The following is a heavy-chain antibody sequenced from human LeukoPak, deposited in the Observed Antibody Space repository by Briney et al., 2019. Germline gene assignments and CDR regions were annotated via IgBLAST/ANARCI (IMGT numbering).Heavy chain of an antibody. CDR1: GYSFTSYW. V-gene: IGHV5-51*01. CDR2: IYPGDSDT. D-gene: IGHD4-17*01. CDR3: ARSVYGDYRRKYNWFDP. J-gene: IGHJ5*02. Sequence: GESLKNSCKGSGYSFTSYWIGWVRQMPGKGLEWMGIIYPGDSDTRYSPSFQGQVTISADKSISTAYLQWSSLKASDTAMYYCARSVYGDYRRKYNWFDPWGQGTLVTVSS.